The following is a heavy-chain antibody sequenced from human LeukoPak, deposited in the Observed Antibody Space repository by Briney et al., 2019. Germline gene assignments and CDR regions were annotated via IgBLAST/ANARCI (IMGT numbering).Heavy chain of an antibody. J-gene: IGHJ5*02. D-gene: IGHD5-18*01. CDR3: ARDSSQLWSSYNWFDP. CDR2: ISSSSSFI. CDR1: GFTFSSYS. Sequence: GGSLRLSCAAPGFTFSSYSMNWVRQAPGKGLEWVSSISSSSSFIYYADSVKGRFTISRDNAKNSLYLQMNSLRAEDTAVYYCARDSSQLWSSYNWFDPWGQGTLVTVSS. V-gene: IGHV3-21*01.